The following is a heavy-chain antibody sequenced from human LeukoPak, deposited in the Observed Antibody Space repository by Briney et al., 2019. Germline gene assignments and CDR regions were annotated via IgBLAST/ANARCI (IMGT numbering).Heavy chain of an antibody. Sequence: SETLSLTCTVSGGSISSSSYYWGWIRQPPGKGLEWIGSIYYSGSTYYNPSLKSRVTISVDTSKNQFSLKLSSVTAADTAVYYCARASVVGATPGTYFQHWGQGTLVTVSS. CDR2: IYYSGST. J-gene: IGHJ1*01. CDR1: GGSISSSSYY. CDR3: ARASVVGATPGTYFQH. D-gene: IGHD1-26*01. V-gene: IGHV4-39*07.